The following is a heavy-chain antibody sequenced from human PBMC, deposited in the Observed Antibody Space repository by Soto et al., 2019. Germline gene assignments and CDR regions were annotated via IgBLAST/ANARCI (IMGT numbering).Heavy chain of an antibody. D-gene: IGHD3-3*01. Sequence: PGGSLRLSCAASGFTVSGNYMSWVRQAPGKGLEWVSVIYSGGSTYYADSVKGRFTISRDNSKNTLYLQMNSLRAEDTAVYYCATCSSITIFGVVPTDYGMDVWGQGTTVTVSS. V-gene: IGHV3-53*01. J-gene: IGHJ6*02. CDR3: ATCSSITIFGVVPTDYGMDV. CDR2: IYSGGST. CDR1: GFTVSGNY.